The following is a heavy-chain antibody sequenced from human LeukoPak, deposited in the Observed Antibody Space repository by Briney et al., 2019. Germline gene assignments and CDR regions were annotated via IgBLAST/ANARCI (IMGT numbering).Heavy chain of an antibody. CDR2: LRGDGDT. Sequence: GGSLRLSCAASGCTFSSYAMSWVRQAPARGLEWVSSLRGDGDTFYADSVKGRFTLSRDGSRNTVYLQMNNLRVEDTAVYFCAKASWVSSANAVLWGQGTLVTVSS. CDR3: AKASWVSSANAVL. V-gene: IGHV3-23*01. CDR1: GCTFSSYA. D-gene: IGHD3-3*02. J-gene: IGHJ4*02.